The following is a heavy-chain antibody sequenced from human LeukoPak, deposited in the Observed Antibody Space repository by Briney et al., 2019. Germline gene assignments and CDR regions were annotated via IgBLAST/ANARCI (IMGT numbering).Heavy chain of an antibody. CDR1: GFTLSDYW. CDR3: ARLGSSWDFFDF. Sequence: GGSLRLSCVASGFTLSDYWMSWVRQLPGKGLEWVANIKQDAGEIRYVDSVKCRFTISRDNAKNSVYLQMNSLRAEDTGLYYCARLGSSWDFFDFWGQGTLVTVS. J-gene: IGHJ4*02. D-gene: IGHD6-13*01. CDR2: IKQDAGEI. V-gene: IGHV3-7*01.